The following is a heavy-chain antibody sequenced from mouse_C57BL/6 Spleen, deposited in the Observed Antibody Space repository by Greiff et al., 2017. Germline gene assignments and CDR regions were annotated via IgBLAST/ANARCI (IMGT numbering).Heavy chain of an antibody. CDR1: GYTFTSYW. V-gene: IGHV1-64*01. CDR2: IYPNSGST. J-gene: IGHJ3*01. CDR3: ACAGGYYVAY. Sequence: QVQLQQPGAELVKPGASVKLSCKASGYTFTSYWMHWVKQRPGQGLEWIGMIYPNSGSTNYNEKFKSKATLTVDKSSSTAYMQLSSLTSEDSAVYYCACAGGYYVAYWGQGTLVTVSA. D-gene: IGHD2-3*01.